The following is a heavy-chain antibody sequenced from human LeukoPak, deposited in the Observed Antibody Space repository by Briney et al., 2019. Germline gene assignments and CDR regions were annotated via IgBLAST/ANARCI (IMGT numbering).Heavy chain of an antibody. D-gene: IGHD3-10*01. J-gene: IGHJ5*02. CDR1: GGSISTYY. CDR3: ARASDYYGSGIKYNWFDP. CDR2: IHYSGST. V-gene: IGHV4-59*01. Sequence: SETLSLTCTVSGGSISTYYWSWIRQPPGQGLEWIGHIHYSGSTNYNPSLKSRVTISVDTSKNQFSLNLKSVTAADTAVYYCARASDYYGSGIKYNWFDPWGQGTLVTVSS.